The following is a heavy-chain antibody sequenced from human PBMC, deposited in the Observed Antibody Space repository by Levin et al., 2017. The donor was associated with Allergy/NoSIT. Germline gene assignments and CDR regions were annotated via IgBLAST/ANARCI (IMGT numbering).Heavy chain of an antibody. CDR3: AKDVAVVGATGFDY. V-gene: IGHV3-30*18. J-gene: IGHJ4*02. D-gene: IGHD2-15*01. CDR1: GFTFSSYG. Sequence: GESLKISCAASGFTFSSYGMHWVRQAPGKGLEWVAVISYDLINKFYRDSVKGRFTISRDNSKNTVYLQLNSLRAEDTAVYSCAKDVAVVGATGFDYLGQGTLVIVSS. CDR2: ISYDLINK.